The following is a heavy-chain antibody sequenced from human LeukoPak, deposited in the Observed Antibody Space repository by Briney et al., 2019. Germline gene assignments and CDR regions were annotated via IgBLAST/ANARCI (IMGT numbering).Heavy chain of an antibody. CDR3: ARDRRDGYNYNWFDP. CDR2: IYYSGST. Sequence: SETLSLTCAVYGGSFSGYYWSWIRQPPGKGLEWIGYIYYSGSTNYNPSLKSRVTISVDTSKNQFSLKLSSVTAADTAVYYCARDRRDGYNYNWFDPWGQGTLVTVSS. V-gene: IGHV4-59*01. D-gene: IGHD5-24*01. J-gene: IGHJ5*02. CDR1: GGSFSGYY.